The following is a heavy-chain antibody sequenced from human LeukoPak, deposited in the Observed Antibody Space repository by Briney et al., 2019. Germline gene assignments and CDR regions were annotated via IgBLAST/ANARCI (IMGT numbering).Heavy chain of an antibody. Sequence: SGGSLRLSCAASGFTFSSYDMHWVRQAPGKGLEWVAVIRYDGTNKFYADSVKGRFTISRDNSKNTLFLQMNSLRAEDTAVYYCARAPESSWSSDYWGQGTLVTVSS. D-gene: IGHD6-13*01. CDR2: IRYDGTNK. CDR3: ARAPESSWSSDY. V-gene: IGHV3-33*01. J-gene: IGHJ4*02. CDR1: GFTFSSYD.